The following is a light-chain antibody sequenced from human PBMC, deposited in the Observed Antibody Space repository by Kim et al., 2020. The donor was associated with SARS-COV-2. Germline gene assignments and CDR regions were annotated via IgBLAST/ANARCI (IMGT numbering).Light chain of an antibody. Sequence: QSALTQPASVSESPGQSITISCTGISSDVGGHNYVSWYQQYPGKAPKLVIYDVNNRPSGISNRFSGSKSGNTASLTISTLQSDDEADYYCCSYTRGTTVFGTGTKVTV. CDR3: CSYTRGTTV. J-gene: IGLJ1*01. CDR1: SSDVGGHNY. CDR2: DVN. V-gene: IGLV2-14*03.